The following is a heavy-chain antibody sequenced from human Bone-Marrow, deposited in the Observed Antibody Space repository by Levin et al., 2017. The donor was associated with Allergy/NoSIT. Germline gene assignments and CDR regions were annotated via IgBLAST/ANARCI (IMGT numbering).Heavy chain of an antibody. CDR2: INSSSGTI. CDR3: VRGLPDY. Sequence: LSLTCATSGFPFSSYSMNWVRQAPGKGLEWVSYINSSSGTIYYADSAKGRFTISRDNAKKSLYLQMSSLRVEDTAVYYCVRGLPDYWGQGTLVTVSS. J-gene: IGHJ4*02. V-gene: IGHV3-48*01. CDR1: GFPFSSYS.